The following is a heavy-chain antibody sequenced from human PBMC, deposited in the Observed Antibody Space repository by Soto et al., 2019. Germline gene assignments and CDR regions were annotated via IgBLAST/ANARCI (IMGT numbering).Heavy chain of an antibody. CDR1: GGYMISYY. CDR3: AKDSCKLWFGELLCSFDY. Sequence: PSETLSLTCTVSGGYMISYYWSWIRQPPGRGLEWIGFIYYAGSTKYNPSLNSRVTISVDTSKNQFSLTVTSVTAADTAVYYCAKDSCKLWFGELLCSFDYWGQGTLVTVSS. V-gene: IGHV4-59*12. J-gene: IGHJ4*02. CDR2: IYYAGST. D-gene: IGHD3-10*01.